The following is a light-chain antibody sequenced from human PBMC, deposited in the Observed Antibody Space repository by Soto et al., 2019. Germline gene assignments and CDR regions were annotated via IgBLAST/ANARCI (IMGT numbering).Light chain of an antibody. Sequence: IVLTQSPATLSVSPGERATLSCMASQSVRSRYLAWYQQKPGQAPRLLISGASSRATGIPDRFSGSGSGTDFTLTVSRLEPEDFALYYCQQYGNSPITFGQGTRLEIK. CDR3: QQYGNSPIT. J-gene: IGKJ5*01. V-gene: IGKV3-20*01. CDR1: QSVRSRY. CDR2: GAS.